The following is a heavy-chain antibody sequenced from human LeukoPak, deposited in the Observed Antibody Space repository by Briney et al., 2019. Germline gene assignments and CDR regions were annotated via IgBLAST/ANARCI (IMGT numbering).Heavy chain of an antibody. V-gene: IGHV4-59*01. Sequence: PSETLSLTCTVSGGSISSYYWSWIRQPPGKGLEWIGYIYYSGSTNYNPSLKSRVTISVDTSKNQFSLKLSSVTAADTAVYYCARQEDYGAVDYWGQGTLVTVSS. J-gene: IGHJ4*02. D-gene: IGHD4-17*01. CDR2: IYYSGST. CDR3: ARQEDYGAVDY. CDR1: GGSISSYY.